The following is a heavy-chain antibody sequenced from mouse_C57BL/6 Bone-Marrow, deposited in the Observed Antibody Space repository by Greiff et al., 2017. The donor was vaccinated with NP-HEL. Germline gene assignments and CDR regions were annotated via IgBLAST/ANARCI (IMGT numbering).Heavy chain of an antibody. Sequence: QVQLQQSGAELVRPGASVTLSCKASGYTFTDYEMHWVKQTPVHGLEWIGAIDPETGGTAYHQKFKGKAILTADKSSSTAYMELRSLTSEDSAVYYCTRRDYGSSPYYYAMDYWGQGTSVTVSS. J-gene: IGHJ4*01. CDR1: GYTFTDYE. V-gene: IGHV1-15*01. CDR3: TRRDYGSSPYYYAMDY. D-gene: IGHD1-1*01. CDR2: IDPETGGT.